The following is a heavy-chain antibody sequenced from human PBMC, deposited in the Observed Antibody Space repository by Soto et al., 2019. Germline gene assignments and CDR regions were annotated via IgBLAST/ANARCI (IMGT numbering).Heavy chain of an antibody. CDR1: GGSISSYY. D-gene: IGHD3-10*01. J-gene: IGHJ6*03. Sequence: SETLSLTCTVSGGSISSYYWSWIRQPPGKGLEWIGYIYYSGSTNYNPSLKSRVTISVDTSKNQFSLKLSSVTAADTAVYYCARVSRYYYGSGSYYNGGYYYYYMDVWGKGTTVTVSS. CDR3: ARVSRYYYGSGSYYNGGYYYYYMDV. CDR2: IYYSGST. V-gene: IGHV4-59*01.